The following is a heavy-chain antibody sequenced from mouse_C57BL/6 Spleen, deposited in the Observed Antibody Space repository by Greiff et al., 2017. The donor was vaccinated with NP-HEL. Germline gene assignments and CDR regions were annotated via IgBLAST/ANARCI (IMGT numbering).Heavy chain of an antibody. CDR2: INPSNGGT. V-gene: IGHV1-53*01. Sequence: VKLQQPGTELVKPGASVKLSCKASGYTFTSYWMHWVKQRPGQGLEWIGNINPSNGGTNYNEKFKSKATLTVDKSSSTAYMQLSSLTSEDSAVYYCARPLYDYRPGFAYWGQGTLVTVSA. D-gene: IGHD2-4*01. CDR1: GYTFTSYW. CDR3: ARPLYDYRPGFAY. J-gene: IGHJ3*01.